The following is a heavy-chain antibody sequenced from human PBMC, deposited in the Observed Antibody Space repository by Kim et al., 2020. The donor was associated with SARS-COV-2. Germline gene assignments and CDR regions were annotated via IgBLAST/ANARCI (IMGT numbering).Heavy chain of an antibody. D-gene: IGHD3-10*01. V-gene: IGHV3-30*02. CDR3: AKEGQLWTRDAFDS. J-gene: IGHJ3*02. Sequence: ADSVESRFTISRDNSKYTLYLQVSSLRAEDTAVYYCAKEGQLWTRDAFDSWGQRTMVTVSS.